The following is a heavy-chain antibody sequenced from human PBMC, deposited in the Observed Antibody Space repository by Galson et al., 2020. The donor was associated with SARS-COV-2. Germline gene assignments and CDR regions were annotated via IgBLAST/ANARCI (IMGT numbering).Heavy chain of an antibody. V-gene: IGHV3-11*06. D-gene: IGHD5-12*01. J-gene: IGHJ1*01. CDR2: ISSTSLYT. CDR1: GFTLSDYY. CDR3: ASGRGYSGFTGLEIHH. Sequence: GESLKISCTASGFTLSDYYMTWIRQAPGKGLEWISYISSTSLYTNYADSVKCRFTISRDNAKNSLYLQMNSLRVEDTAVYYCASGRGYSGFTGLEIHHWGQGTLVTVSS.